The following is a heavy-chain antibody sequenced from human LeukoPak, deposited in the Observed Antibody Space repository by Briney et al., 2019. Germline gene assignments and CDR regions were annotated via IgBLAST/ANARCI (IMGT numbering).Heavy chain of an antibody. CDR1: GGSISSGGYY. D-gene: IGHD3/OR15-3a*01. CDR3: ARDQPWTNGFDI. J-gene: IGHJ3*02. Sequence: SETLSLTCTVSGGSISSGGYYWSWIRQPPGKGLEWIGYIYHSGSTYYNPSLKSRVTISVDRSKNQFSLKLSSVTAADTAVYYCARDQPWTNGFDIWGQGTMVTVSS. CDR2: IYHSGST. V-gene: IGHV4-30-2*01.